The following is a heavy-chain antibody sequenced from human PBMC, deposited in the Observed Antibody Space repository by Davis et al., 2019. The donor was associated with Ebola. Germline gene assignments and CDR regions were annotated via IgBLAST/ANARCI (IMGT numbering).Heavy chain of an antibody. V-gene: IGHV3-30-3*01. CDR1: GFTFTTSE. Sequence: GGSLRLSCAASGFTFTTSEMNWVRQAPGKGLEWVAVISYEGSNKYYADSVKGRFTISRDNYKNTLYLQMNSRRAEDTAVYYCARVDCSSTSCYDYFDYWGQGTLVTVSS. J-gene: IGHJ4*02. CDR2: ISYEGSNK. CDR3: ARVDCSSTSCYDYFDY. D-gene: IGHD2-2*01.